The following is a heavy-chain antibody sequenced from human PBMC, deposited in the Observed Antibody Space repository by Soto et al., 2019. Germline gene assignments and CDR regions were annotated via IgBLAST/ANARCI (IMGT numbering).Heavy chain of an antibody. J-gene: IGHJ2*01. CDR3: ATVSPGITMIVIRDWYFDL. Sequence: ASVKVSCKASGYTFTSYDINWVRQATGQGLEWMGWMNPNSGNTGYAQKFQVRVTMTRNTSISTAYMELSSLRSEDTAVYYCATVSPGITMIVIRDWYFDLWGRGTLVTVSS. CDR1: GYTFTSYD. V-gene: IGHV1-8*01. D-gene: IGHD3-22*01. CDR2: MNPNSGNT.